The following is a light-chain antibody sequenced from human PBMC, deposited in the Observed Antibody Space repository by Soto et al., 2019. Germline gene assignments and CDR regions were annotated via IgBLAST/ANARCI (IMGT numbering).Light chain of an antibody. V-gene: IGLV2-11*01. CDR3: CSYSARYTWV. Sequence: QSALTQPRSVSGSPGQSVTISCTGTSSDVGGYNYVSWYQQHPGKAPKLMIYDVSKRPSGVPDRFSGSKSGNTASLTISGLQADDDADYFCCSYSARYTWVFGGGTKLTVL. CDR1: SSDVGGYNY. J-gene: IGLJ3*02. CDR2: DVS.